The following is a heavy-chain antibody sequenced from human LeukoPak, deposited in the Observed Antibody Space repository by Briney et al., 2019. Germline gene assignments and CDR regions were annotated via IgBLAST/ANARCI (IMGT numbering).Heavy chain of an antibody. CDR1: GGTFSSYA. Sequence: ASVKVSCKASGGTFSSYAISWVRQAPGQGLEWMGGIIPIFGTANYAQKFQGRVTITTDESTSTAYMELSSLRSEDTAVYYCASPEVGTYYDILTGLVWGQGTLVTVSS. CDR3: ASPEVGTYYDILTGLV. CDR2: IIPIFGTA. J-gene: IGHJ4*02. V-gene: IGHV1-69*05. D-gene: IGHD3-9*01.